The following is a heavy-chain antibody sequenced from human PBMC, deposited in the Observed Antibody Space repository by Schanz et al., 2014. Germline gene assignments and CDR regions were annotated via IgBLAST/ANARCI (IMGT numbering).Heavy chain of an antibody. CDR3: ARDRLECGAECYSVEVFEI. CDR1: GGTFSSFG. Sequence: QVQLVQSGAEVKKPGSSVKVSCKASGGTFSSFGINWVRQAPGQGLEWMGRIIPSLGLAKYEQKFQDKVTITADTSTTTVYMELSSLRSEDTAVYYCARDRLECGAECYSVEVFEIWGQGTLVIVSS. CDR2: IIPSLGLA. D-gene: IGHD2-21*01. J-gene: IGHJ4*02. V-gene: IGHV1-69*04.